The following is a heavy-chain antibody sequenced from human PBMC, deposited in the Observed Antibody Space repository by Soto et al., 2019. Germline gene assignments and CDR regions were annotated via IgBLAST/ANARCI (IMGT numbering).Heavy chain of an antibody. J-gene: IGHJ4*02. Sequence: EVQLVESGGGLVQPGGSLRLSCAASGFTFSDHYMDWVRQAPGKGLEWVGRSKNKANSYTTEYAASVTGRFTISRDGSKNSLFLQTNSLKTEDTAVYYCSGCGAGNDFGAAWGQGILVTVSS. D-gene: IGHD3-3*01. V-gene: IGHV3-72*01. CDR3: SGCGAGNDFGAA. CDR2: SKNKANSYTT. CDR1: GFTFSDHY.